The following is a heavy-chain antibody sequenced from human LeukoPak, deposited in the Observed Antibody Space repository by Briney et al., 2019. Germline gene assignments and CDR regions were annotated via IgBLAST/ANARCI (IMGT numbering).Heavy chain of an antibody. D-gene: IGHD1-26*01. V-gene: IGHV3-49*04. CDR2: IRSKAYGATT. J-gene: IGHJ4*02. CDR3: TRALGSVGGTKDY. CDR1: GFTFGDYA. Sequence: GGSLRLSCTTSGFTFGDYAMSWVRQAPGKGLEWVGFIRSKAYGATTEYAASVKDRFTISRDDSKSIAYPQMNSLKSEDTAVYFCTRALGSVGGTKDYWGQGTLVTVSS.